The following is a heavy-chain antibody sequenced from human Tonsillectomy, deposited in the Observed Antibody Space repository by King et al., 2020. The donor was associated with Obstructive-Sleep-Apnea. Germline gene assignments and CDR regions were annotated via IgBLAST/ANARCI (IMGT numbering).Heavy chain of an antibody. V-gene: IGHV1-18*01. CDR1: GYTFTNYG. D-gene: IGHD3-10*01. J-gene: IGHJ4*02. Sequence: QLVQSGAELKKPGASVKVSCKASGYTFTNYGISWVRQARGQGLEWMGWVSAYNGHTHYVENFQGRVTMTTDTSTSTAYMELRSLTSDDTAVYFCARRRFGEVWGDYLDFWGQGTLVTVSS. CDR2: VSAYNGHT. CDR3: ARRRFGEVWGDYLDF.